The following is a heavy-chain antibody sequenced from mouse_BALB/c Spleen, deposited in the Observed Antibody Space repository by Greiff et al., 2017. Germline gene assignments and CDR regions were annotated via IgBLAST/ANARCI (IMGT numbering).Heavy chain of an antibody. V-gene: IGHV5-4*02. CDR3: ARGGGGREYYFDY. D-gene: IGHD3-3*01. CDR2: ISDGGSYT. J-gene: IGHJ2*01. CDR1: GFTFSDYY. Sequence: EVQGVESGGGLVKPGGSLKLSCAASGFTFSDYYMYWVRQTPEKRLEWVATISDGGSYTYYPDTVKGRFTISRDNAKNNLYLQMSSLKSEDTAMYYCARGGGGREYYFDYGGQGTTLTVSS.